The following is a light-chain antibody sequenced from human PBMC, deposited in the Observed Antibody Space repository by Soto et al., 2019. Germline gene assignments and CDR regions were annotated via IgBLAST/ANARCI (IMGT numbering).Light chain of an antibody. CDR1: RSDVGSYDY. CDR2: EVT. J-gene: IGLJ1*01. V-gene: IGLV2-14*01. CDR3: SSHTSGNTRV. Sequence: QSVLPQPASVSGSPVQSISISCPGTRSDVGSYDYVSWYQQHPDKAPKLMIYEVTKRPSGVSNRFSGSKSGNTASLTISGLQPEDEADYYCSSHTSGNTRVFGSGTRSPS.